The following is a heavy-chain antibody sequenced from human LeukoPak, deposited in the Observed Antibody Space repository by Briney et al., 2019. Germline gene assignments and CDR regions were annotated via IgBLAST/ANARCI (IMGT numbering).Heavy chain of an antibody. V-gene: IGHV3-30-3*01. Sequence: GGSLRLSCAAYGFTFSSYAMHWVRQAPGKGLEWVAVISYDGSNKYYADSVKGRFTISRDNSKNTLYLQMNSLRAEDTAVYYCASYWDWGQGTLVTVSS. CDR1: GFTFSSYA. CDR2: ISYDGSNK. D-gene: IGHD2-8*02. CDR3: ASYWD. J-gene: IGHJ4*02.